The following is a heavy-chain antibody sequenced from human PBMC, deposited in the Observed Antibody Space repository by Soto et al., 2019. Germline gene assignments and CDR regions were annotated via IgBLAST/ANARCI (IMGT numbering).Heavy chain of an antibody. CDR2: IYWDDDK. V-gene: IGHV2-5*02. D-gene: IGHD3-10*01. J-gene: IGHJ4*02. CDR3: AHRRGGYNNHSKNPTYFDY. CDR1: GFSLSTSGVG. Sequence: SGPTLVNPTQTLTLTCTFSGFSLSTSGVGVGWIRQPPGKALEWLALIYWDDDKRYSPSLKSRLTITKDTSKNQVVLTMTNMDPVDTATYYCAHRRGGYNNHSKNPTYFDYWGQGTLVTVSS.